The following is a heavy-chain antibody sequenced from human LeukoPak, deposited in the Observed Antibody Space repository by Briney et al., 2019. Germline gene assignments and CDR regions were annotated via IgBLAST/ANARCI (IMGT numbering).Heavy chain of an antibody. D-gene: IGHD1-14*01. J-gene: IGHJ4*02. CDR3: ARGLKPNLWNY. V-gene: IGHV4-34*01. CDR1: GGSFSGYY. CDR2: INHSGST. Sequence: SETLSLTCDVYGGSFSGYYWSWIRQPPGKGLEWIGEINHSGSTNYNPSLKSRVTISVDTSKNQFSLKLSFVTAADTAVYYCARGLKPNLWNYWGQGTLVTVSS.